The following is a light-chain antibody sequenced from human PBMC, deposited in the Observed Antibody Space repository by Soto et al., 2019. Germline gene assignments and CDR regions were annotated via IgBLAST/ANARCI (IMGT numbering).Light chain of an antibody. V-gene: IGKV3-15*01. CDR3: QQYNNWPPIT. Sequence: EIVMTQSPATLSVSPVERATLSCSSSQSVSSKLAWYQQKPGQAPRLLIYGASTRATGIPARFSGSGSGTEFTLTISSLQSEDFAVYYCQQYNNWPPITFGQGTRLEIK. CDR2: GAS. CDR1: QSVSSK. J-gene: IGKJ5*01.